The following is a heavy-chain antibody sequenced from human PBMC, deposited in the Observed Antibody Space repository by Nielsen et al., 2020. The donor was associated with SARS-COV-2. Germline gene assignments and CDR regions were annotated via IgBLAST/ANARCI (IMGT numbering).Heavy chain of an antibody. CDR3: ARPYSSGWNYYYYGMDV. J-gene: IGHJ6*02. CDR2: ISYDGSNK. CDR1: GFTFSSYA. D-gene: IGHD6-19*01. Sequence: GESLKISCAASGFTFSSYAMHWVRQAPGKGLEWVAVISYDGSNKYYADSVKGRFTISRDNSKNTLYLQMNSLRAEDTAVYYCARPYSSGWNYYYYGMDVWGQGTTVTVSS. V-gene: IGHV3-30-3*01.